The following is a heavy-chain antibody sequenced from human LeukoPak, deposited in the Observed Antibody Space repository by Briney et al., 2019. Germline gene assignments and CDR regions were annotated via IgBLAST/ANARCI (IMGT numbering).Heavy chain of an antibody. Sequence: GGSLRLSCAASGFTFSSYSMNWVRQAPGKGLEWVSSISSSSSYIYYADSVKGRFTISRGNAKNSLSLQMNSLRAEDTAVYYCARDSLPVGFDYWGQGTLVTVSS. J-gene: IGHJ4*02. CDR2: ISSSSSYI. CDR3: ARDSLPVGFDY. CDR1: GFTFSSYS. V-gene: IGHV3-21*01. D-gene: IGHD5/OR15-5a*01.